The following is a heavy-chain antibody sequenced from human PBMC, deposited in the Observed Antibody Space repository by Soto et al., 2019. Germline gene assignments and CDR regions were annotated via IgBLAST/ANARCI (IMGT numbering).Heavy chain of an antibody. V-gene: IGHV4-39*01. D-gene: IGHD6-13*01. J-gene: IGHJ5*02. CDR3: ERHPMTAAGYSWFDP. CDR2: IYYSGST. CDR1: GGSISSSSYY. Sequence: SETLSLTCTVSGGSISSSSYYWGWIRQPPGKGLEWIGSIYYSGSTYYNPSLKSRVTISVDTSKNQFSLKLSSVTAADTAVYYCERHPMTAAGYSWFDPWGHGTLVTVSS.